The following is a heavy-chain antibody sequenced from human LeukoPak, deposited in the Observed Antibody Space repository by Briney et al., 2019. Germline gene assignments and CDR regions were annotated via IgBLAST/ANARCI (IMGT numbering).Heavy chain of an antibody. D-gene: IGHD4-17*01. Sequence: SETLSLTCAVYGGSFSGYYWSWIRQPPGKGLEWIGEINHSGSTNYNPSLKSRVTISVDTSKNQFSLKLSSVTAADTAVYYCARAFPTLTVTSNWLDPWGQGTLVTVSS. V-gene: IGHV4-34*01. CDR3: ARAFPTLTVTSNWLDP. CDR2: INHSGST. J-gene: IGHJ5*02. CDR1: GGSFSGYY.